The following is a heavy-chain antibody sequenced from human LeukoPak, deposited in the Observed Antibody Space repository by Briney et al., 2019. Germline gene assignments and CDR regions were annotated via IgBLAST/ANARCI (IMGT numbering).Heavy chain of an antibody. Sequence: KPSETLSLTCTVTGGSISSYYWSWIRQPPGKGPEWIGYIYYSGSTNYNPSLKSRVTISVDTSKNQFSLKLSSVTAADTAVYYCARERYYYDSSGHNWFDPWGQGTLVTVSS. CDR3: ARERYYYDSSGHNWFDP. CDR1: GGSISSYY. V-gene: IGHV4-59*01. D-gene: IGHD3-22*01. J-gene: IGHJ5*02. CDR2: IYYSGST.